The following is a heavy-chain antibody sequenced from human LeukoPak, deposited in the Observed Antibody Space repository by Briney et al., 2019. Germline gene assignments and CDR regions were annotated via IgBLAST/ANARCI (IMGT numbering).Heavy chain of an antibody. Sequence: ASVKVSCKASGYTFTSYGISWVRQAPGQGLEWTGWISAYNGNTNYAQKLQGRVTMTTDTSTSTAYMELRSLRSDDTAVYYCARDEEYCSSTSCYRGAFDIWGQGTMVTVSS. CDR1: GYTFTSYG. J-gene: IGHJ3*02. D-gene: IGHD2-2*01. V-gene: IGHV1-18*01. CDR3: ARDEEYCSSTSCYRGAFDI. CDR2: ISAYNGNT.